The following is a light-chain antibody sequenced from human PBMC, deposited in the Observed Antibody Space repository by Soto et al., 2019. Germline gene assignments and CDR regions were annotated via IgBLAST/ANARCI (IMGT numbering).Light chain of an antibody. CDR1: SSDIGTYNY. V-gene: IGLV2-14*01. CDR2: EVS. CDR3: NSYTRSSTLYV. J-gene: IGLJ1*01. Sequence: QSVLTQPASVSGSPGQSITISCTGTSSDIGTYNYVSWYQQHPGKAPKLMLYEVSNRPSGVSNRFFGSKSGNTASLTISGLQAEDEADYFCNSYTRSSTLYVFGTGTKLTVL.